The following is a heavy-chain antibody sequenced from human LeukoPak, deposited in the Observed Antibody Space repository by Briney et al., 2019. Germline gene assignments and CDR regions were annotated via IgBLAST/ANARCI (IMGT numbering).Heavy chain of an antibody. D-gene: IGHD3/OR15-3a*01. Sequence: PGGSLRLSCAASGFCFSNYGINWVRQAPGKGLEGVSVISGNGDDAFYADSVKGRFRISRDNSKNTVYLQMNSLRADDTAVYYCAKRDWPYYFDYWGQGTLVAVSS. CDR3: AKRDWPYYFDY. CDR1: GFCFSNYG. J-gene: IGHJ4*02. V-gene: IGHV3-23*01. CDR2: ISGNGDDA.